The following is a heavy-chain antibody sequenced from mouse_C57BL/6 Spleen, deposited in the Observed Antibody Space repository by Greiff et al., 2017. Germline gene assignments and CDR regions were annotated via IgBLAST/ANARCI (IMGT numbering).Heavy chain of an antibody. CDR1: GYTFTSYW. V-gene: IGHV1-69*01. D-gene: IGHD2-5*01. CDR2: IDPSDSYT. CDR3: ARYSNYPLVAMDY. J-gene: IGHJ4*01. Sequence: QVQLQQPGAELVMPGASVKLSCKASGYTFTSYWMHWVKQRPGQGLEWIGEIDPSDSYTNYNQKFKGKSTLTVDKSSSTAYMQLSSLTSEDSAVYYCARYSNYPLVAMDYWGQGTSVTVSS.